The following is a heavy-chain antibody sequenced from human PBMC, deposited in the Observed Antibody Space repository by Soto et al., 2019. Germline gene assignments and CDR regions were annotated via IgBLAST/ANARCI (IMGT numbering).Heavy chain of an antibody. V-gene: IGHV3-53*01. J-gene: IGHJ3*02. CDR1: GFTVSSYY. Sequence: PGGSLRLSCAGSGFTVSSYYRSWVRQAPGKGLEWVSVIYSGGSTYYADSVKGRFTISRDNSKNTLYLQMNSLRAEDTAVYYCAKSGGSGWFADAFDIWGQGTMVTVSS. CDR3: AKSGGSGWFADAFDI. CDR2: IYSGGST. D-gene: IGHD6-19*01.